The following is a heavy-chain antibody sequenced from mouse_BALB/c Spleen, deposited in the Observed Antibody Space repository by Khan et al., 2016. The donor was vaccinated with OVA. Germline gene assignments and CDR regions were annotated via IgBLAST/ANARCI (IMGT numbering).Heavy chain of an antibody. Sequence: QLQESGPGPVAPSQSLSITCTVYGYSLTRYGVHWLRQPPAKGLAWPGLIWAGGSTNYYWALMSRLSISIDNSKSLVFLIMNSLQPDDTALYYCARSKYLARYWVQGTTLTVSS. CDR2: IWAGGST. CDR1: GYSLTRYG. D-gene: IGHD3-3*01. J-gene: IGHJ2*01. V-gene: IGHV2-9*02. CDR3: ARSKYLARY.